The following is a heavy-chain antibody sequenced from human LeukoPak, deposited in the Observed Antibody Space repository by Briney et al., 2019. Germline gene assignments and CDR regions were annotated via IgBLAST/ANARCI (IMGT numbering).Heavy chain of an antibody. CDR1: GGSISSYD. CDR2: ISPSGST. Sequence: SETLFLTCTVSGGSISSYDWSWIRQPAGKGLEWIGRISPSGSTNYNPSLKSRVTISIDTSKNQFSLKLSSVTAADTAVYYCARVPALPFGAFDIWGQGTMVTVSS. CDR3: ARVPALPFGAFDI. V-gene: IGHV4-4*07. J-gene: IGHJ3*02. D-gene: IGHD1-26*01.